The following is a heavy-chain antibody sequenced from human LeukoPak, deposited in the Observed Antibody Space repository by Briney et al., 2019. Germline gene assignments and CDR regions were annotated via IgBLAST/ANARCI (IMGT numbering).Heavy chain of an antibody. CDR1: GFTFSSYS. J-gene: IGHJ4*02. Sequence: GGSLRLSCAASGFTFSSYSMNWVRQAPGKGLEWVSSISSSSSYIYCADSVKGRFTISRDNAKNSLYLQMNSLRAEDTAVYYCARDRGYCSGGSCYYFGYWGQGTLVTVSS. CDR2: ISSSSSYI. D-gene: IGHD2-15*01. V-gene: IGHV3-21*01. CDR3: ARDRGYCSGGSCYYFGY.